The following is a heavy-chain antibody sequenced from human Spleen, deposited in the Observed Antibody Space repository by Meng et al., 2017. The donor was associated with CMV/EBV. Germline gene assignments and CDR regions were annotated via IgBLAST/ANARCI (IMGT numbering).Heavy chain of an antibody. D-gene: IGHD3-3*01. CDR3: ARGPTREVLRFLEWFFDY. CDR2: INSDGSST. Sequence: GESLKISCAASGFTFSSYWMHWVRQAPGKGLVWVSRINSDGSSTSYADSVKGRFTISRDNAKNSLYLQMNSLRAEDTALYYCARGPTREVLRFLEWFFDYWGQGTLVTVSS. CDR1: GFTFSSYW. J-gene: IGHJ4*02. V-gene: IGHV3-74*01.